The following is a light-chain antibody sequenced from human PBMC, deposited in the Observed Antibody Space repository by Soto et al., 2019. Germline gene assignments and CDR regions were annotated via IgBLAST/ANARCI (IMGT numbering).Light chain of an antibody. CDR3: XQYXNXPXPT. CDR2: GAS. V-gene: IGKV3-15*01. Sequence: EVLMTQSPASLSVSPGERVTLSCRGSKSVRSNLAWYQQVPGQAPRLLIYGASTRAPAIPARLSGSGSGTEFSLTTSSMQSEDYAVYXCXQYXNXPXPTFGHGTRLEIK. J-gene: IGKJ5*01. CDR1: KSVRSN.